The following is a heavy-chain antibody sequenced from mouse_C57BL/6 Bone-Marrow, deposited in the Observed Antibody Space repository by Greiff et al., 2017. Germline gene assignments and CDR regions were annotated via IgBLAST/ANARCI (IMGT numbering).Heavy chain of an antibody. D-gene: IGHD1-1*01. Sequence: QVQLQQPGAELVKPGASVKLSCKASGYTFTSYWMHWVKQRPGRGLEWIGRFDPNSGGTKYNEKFTSKATLTVDKPSSTAYMQLSGLTSEDSAGYYCARGFITTVVATEYFDVWGTGTTVTVSS. CDR2: FDPNSGGT. V-gene: IGHV1-72*01. CDR3: ARGFITTVVATEYFDV. J-gene: IGHJ1*03. CDR1: GYTFTSYW.